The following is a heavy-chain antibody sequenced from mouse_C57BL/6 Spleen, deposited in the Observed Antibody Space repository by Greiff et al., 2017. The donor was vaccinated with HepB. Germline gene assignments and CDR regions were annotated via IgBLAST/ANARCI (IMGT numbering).Heavy chain of an antibody. CDR2: ISYDGSN. CDR3: ATTLTQFAY. Sequence: EVQLVESGPGLVKPSQSLSLTCSVPGYSITSGYYWNWIRQFPGNKLEWMGYISYDGSNNYNPSLKNRISITRDTSKNQFFLKLNSVTTEDTATYYCATTLTQFAYWGQGTLVTVSA. J-gene: IGHJ3*01. CDR1: GYSITSGYY. D-gene: IGHD4-1*01. V-gene: IGHV3-6*01.